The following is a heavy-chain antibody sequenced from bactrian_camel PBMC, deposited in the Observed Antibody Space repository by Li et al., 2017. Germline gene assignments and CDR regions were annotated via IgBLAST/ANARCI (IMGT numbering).Heavy chain of an antibody. CDR2: ISVDGTP. J-gene: IGHJ4*01. D-gene: IGHD6*01. CDR3: ATHSRRNFYKCDSWRQRGLDH. V-gene: IGHV3S53*01. CDR1: GPGSNTCG. Sequence: VQLVESGGEEGGSLTISCTAVGPGSNTCGMDWYRQAAGKQREWVASISVDGTPTYSTSVKGRFTVSQDTAENMVYLQMNNLKPEDTGTYVCATHSRRNFYKCDSWRQRGLDHWGQGTQVTVS.